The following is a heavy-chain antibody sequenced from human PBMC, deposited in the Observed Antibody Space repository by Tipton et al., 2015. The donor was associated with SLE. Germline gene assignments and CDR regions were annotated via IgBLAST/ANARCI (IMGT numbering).Heavy chain of an antibody. V-gene: IGHV4-38-2*01. D-gene: IGHD3-3*01. CDR3: ARVAYDFWSGYSYYFDY. Sequence: TLSLTCAVSGYSISSGYYWGWLRPPPGKGLEWIGSIYHSGSTYYNPSLKSRVTISVDTSKNQFSLKLSSVTAADTAVYYCARVAYDFWSGYSYYFDYWGQGTLVTVSS. CDR1: GYSISSGYY. CDR2: IYHSGST. J-gene: IGHJ4*02.